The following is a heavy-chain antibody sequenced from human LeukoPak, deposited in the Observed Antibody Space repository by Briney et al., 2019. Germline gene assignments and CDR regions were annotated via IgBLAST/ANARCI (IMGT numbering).Heavy chain of an antibody. CDR3: ASSGSYRFDH. V-gene: IGHV3-48*02. CDR1: GFTFSSYS. J-gene: IGHJ4*02. D-gene: IGHD1-26*01. Sequence: PGGSLRLSCAASGFTFSSYSMNWVRQAPGKGLEWVSHITASGTAMFYADSVKGRFTISRDNAKNSLYLQMNSLRDEDTAVYCASSGSYRFDHWGQGTLVTVSS. CDR2: ITASGTAM.